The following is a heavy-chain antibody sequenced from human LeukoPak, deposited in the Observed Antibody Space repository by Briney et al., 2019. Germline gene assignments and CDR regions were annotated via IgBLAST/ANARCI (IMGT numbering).Heavy chain of an antibody. J-gene: IGHJ6*02. Sequence: GGSLRLSCAASGFTFSTYTMHWVRQAPGKGLEWVAVVSYDASNTYYADFVKGRFTISRDNAKNSLYLQMNSLRAEDTAVYYCARDRRLWFGERYYGMDVWGQGTTVTVSS. CDR3: ARDRRLWFGERYYGMDV. V-gene: IGHV3-30-3*01. CDR2: VSYDASNT. CDR1: GFTFSTYT. D-gene: IGHD3-10*01.